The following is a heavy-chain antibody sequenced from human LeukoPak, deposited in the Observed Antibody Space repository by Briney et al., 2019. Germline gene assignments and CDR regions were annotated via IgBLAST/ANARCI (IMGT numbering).Heavy chain of an antibody. D-gene: IGHD6-13*01. Sequence: GSLRLSCAASGFTFSSYGMHWVRQAPGKGLEWVAFIRYDGSNKYYADSVKGRFTISRDNSKNTLYLQMNSLRAEDTAVYYCAKDIAAAGIRGYFDYWGQGTLVTVSS. CDR2: IRYDGSNK. CDR3: AKDIAAAGIRGYFDY. V-gene: IGHV3-30*02. CDR1: GFTFSSYG. J-gene: IGHJ4*02.